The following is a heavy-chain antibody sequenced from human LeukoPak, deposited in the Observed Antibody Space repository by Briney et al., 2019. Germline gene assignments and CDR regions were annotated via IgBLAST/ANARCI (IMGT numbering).Heavy chain of an antibody. V-gene: IGHV1-18*01. CDR3: ARGESAYYYGSGTLAGYFDY. J-gene: IGHJ4*02. D-gene: IGHD3-10*01. CDR1: GYTFTSYG. Sequence: ASVKVSCKASGYTFTSYGISWVRQAPGQGLEWMGWISAYNGNTNYAQKLQGRVTMTTDTSTSTAYKELRSLRSDDTAVYYCARGESAYYYGSGTLAGYFDYWGQGTLVTVSS. CDR2: ISAYNGNT.